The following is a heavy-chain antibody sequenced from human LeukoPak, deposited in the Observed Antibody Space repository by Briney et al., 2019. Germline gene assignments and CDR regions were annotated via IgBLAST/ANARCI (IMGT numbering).Heavy chain of an antibody. CDR1: GGSFNGYY. V-gene: IGHV4-34*01. CDR3: ARGRDSESRRWFDFDY. Sequence: SETLSLTCAVYGGSFNGYYRSWIRQPPAKELEWIGKINHSGSTNYNSSLKSRVTISVDTSKNQFSLKLSSVTAADTALYYCARGRDSESRRWFDFDYWGQGTLVTVSS. J-gene: IGHJ4*02. CDR2: INHSGST. D-gene: IGHD6-13*01.